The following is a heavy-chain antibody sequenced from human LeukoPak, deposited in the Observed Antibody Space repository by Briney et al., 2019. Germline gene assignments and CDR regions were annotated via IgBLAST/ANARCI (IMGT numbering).Heavy chain of an antibody. V-gene: IGHV3-74*01. J-gene: IGHJ4*02. CDR2: INGDATST. CDR3: ASGYTHGYYYLDF. Sequence: GGSLRLSCAASGFTFSSRWMYWVRQAPGKGLVWVSRINGDATSTTYGDSVKGRFTISRDNAKNTLYLHMNSLRGEDTAVYYCASGYTHGYYYLDFWGQGTLVTVSS. CDR1: GFTFSSRW. D-gene: IGHD5-18*01.